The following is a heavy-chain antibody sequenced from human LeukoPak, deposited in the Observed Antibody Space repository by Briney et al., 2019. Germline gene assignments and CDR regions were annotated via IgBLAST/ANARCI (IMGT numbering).Heavy chain of an antibody. V-gene: IGHV1-18*01. Sequence: GASVKVSCKAPGYTFIDHGISWVRQAPGQGLEWMGWISAYNGNTNYAQKLQGRLTMTTDTSTRTAYMELRSLRSDDTAVYYCARDSGSGWYNWFDPWGQGTLVTVSS. CDR2: ISAYNGNT. CDR1: GYTFIDHG. D-gene: IGHD6-19*01. J-gene: IGHJ5*02. CDR3: ARDSGSGWYNWFDP.